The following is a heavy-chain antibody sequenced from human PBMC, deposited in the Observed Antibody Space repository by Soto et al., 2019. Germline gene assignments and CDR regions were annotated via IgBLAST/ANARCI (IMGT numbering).Heavy chain of an antibody. V-gene: IGHV3-66*01. CDR3: ARANWGADDAFDL. J-gene: IGHJ3*01. CDR1: GFTVSTNY. Sequence: EVQVVESGGGLVQPGGSLRLSCAASGFTVSTNYMSWVRQAPGKGLEWVSFIYSRGSTYYADSVNGRFTMSRDNSKNTLYLEMHRLGAEDTAVYYCARANWGADDAFDLWGQWRMVTVSA. CDR2: IYSRGST. D-gene: IGHD7-27*01.